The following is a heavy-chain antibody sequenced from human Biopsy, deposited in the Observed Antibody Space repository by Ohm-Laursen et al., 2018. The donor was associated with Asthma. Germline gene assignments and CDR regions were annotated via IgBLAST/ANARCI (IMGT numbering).Heavy chain of an antibody. CDR1: GAYIETPDYH. CDR2: VFYSGTT. V-gene: IGHV4-30-4*01. J-gene: IGHJ6*02. Sequence: TLSLTCTVSGAYIETPDYHWSWIRQSPGKGLEWIGFVFYSGTTHYSRSLERRLSISIDTTRNEFSMRLRTVTAADTAVYFCARVASYGDLYFGIDVWGPGTTVSVS. CDR3: ARVASYGDLYFGIDV. D-gene: IGHD4-17*01.